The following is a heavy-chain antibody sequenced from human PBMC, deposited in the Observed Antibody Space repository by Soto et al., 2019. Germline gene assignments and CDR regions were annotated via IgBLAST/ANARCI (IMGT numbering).Heavy chain of an antibody. D-gene: IGHD3-9*01. CDR1: GYTFFSYG. CDR2: ISAHNGNT. J-gene: IGHJ4*02. CDR3: ARTNINGYYDTLTGNFDY. Sequence: QVQLVQSGAEVKKPGASVKVSCKASGYTFFSYGITWVRQAPGQGLEWLGWISAHNGNTNYAQKLQGRGTMTTDTSTSTAYMELRSLRSDDTAVYYCARTNINGYYDTLTGNFDYWGQGTLVTVSS. V-gene: IGHV1-18*01.